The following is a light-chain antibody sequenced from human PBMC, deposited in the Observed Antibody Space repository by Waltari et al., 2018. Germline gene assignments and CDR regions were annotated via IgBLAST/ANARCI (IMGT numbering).Light chain of an antibody. V-gene: IGKV1-5*03. J-gene: IGKJ1*01. Sequence: DIQMTQSPSTLSASVGDRATITCRASQSISSWLAWYQQKPGKAPKLLIYEASSLEIGVPARFSGSGSGTEFTLTISRLQPDDFATYYCQQYNRYSRTFGQGTKVEIK. CDR1: QSISSW. CDR3: QQYNRYSRT. CDR2: EAS.